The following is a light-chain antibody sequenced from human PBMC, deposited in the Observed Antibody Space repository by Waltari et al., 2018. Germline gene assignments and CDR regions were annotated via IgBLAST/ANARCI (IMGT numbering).Light chain of an antibody. Sequence: DIVFTQYSATLSLSPGERATLSCRASQSVKNNLAWYQQKSGQAPRLLIYGASSRATGIPDRFSGSGSGTDFTLTISSLEPEDFAVYYCQQYSNWPRTFGQGTKVEIK. CDR2: GAS. V-gene: IGKV3-15*01. CDR1: QSVKNN. CDR3: QQYSNWPRT. J-gene: IGKJ1*01.